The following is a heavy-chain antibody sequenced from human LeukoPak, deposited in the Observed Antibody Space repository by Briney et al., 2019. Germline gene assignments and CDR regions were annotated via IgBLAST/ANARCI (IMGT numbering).Heavy chain of an antibody. CDR2: INTDGSST. D-gene: IGHD5-18*01. CDR3: ARAAPRYSYGPLDSCFDY. V-gene: IGHV3-74*01. J-gene: IGHJ4*02. CDR1: GFTFSSYW. Sequence: GGSLRLSCAASGFTFSSYWMHWVRQAPGKGLVWVSRINTDGSSTSYADSVKGRFTISRDNAKNTLYLQMNSLRAEDTAVYYCARAAPRYSYGPLDSCFDYWGQGTLVTVSS.